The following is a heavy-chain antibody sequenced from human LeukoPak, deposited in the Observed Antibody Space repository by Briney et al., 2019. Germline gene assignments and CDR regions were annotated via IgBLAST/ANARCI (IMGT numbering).Heavy chain of an antibody. D-gene: IGHD3-10*01. CDR3: ARGLVRGVSY. J-gene: IGHJ4*02. CDR2: INWNGGSA. CDR1: GFTFDDYG. Sequence: GGSLRLSCAASGFTFDDYGMSWVRQAPGKGLEWVSGINWNGGSAGYADSVKGRFTISSDNAKNSLYLQMNSLRAEDTALYYCARGLVRGVSYWGQGTLVTVSS. V-gene: IGHV3-20*04.